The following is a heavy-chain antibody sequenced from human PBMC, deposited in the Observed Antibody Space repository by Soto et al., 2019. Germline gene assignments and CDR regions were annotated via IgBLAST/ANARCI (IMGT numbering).Heavy chain of an antibody. CDR3: AARSGYSYGYWFDP. CDR2: INPNSGGT. Sequence: ASVKVSCKASGYTFTGYYMHWVRRAPGQGLEWMGWINPNSGGTNYAQKFQGRVTMTRDTSISTAYMELSRLRSDDTAVYYCAARSGYSYGYWFDPWGQGTLVTVSS. CDR1: GYTFTGYY. J-gene: IGHJ5*02. V-gene: IGHV1-2*02. D-gene: IGHD5-18*01.